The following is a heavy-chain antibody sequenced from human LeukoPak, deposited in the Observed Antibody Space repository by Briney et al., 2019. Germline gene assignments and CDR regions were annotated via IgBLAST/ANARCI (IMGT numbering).Heavy chain of an antibody. Sequence: PGGSLRLSCAASGFSFSNAWMSWVRQAPGKGLEWVGRISDKSHGETIDYAAPVKGRFTISRDDSKNTVYLQMNSLKTEDTAVYYCTRDLESSQWGQGTLVIVSS. J-gene: IGHJ4*02. CDR3: TRDLESSQ. V-gene: IGHV3-15*01. CDR1: GFSFSNAW. CDR2: ISDKSHGETI.